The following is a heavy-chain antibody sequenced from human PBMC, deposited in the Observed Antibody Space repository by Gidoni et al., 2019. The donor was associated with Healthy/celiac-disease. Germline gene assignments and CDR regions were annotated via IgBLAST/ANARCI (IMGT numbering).Heavy chain of an antibody. CDR1: GFTFSSDA. CDR2: ISGSGGST. V-gene: IGHV3-23*01. D-gene: IGHD2-2*01. Sequence: EVQLLESGGGLVQPGGSLRLSCAASGFTFSSDAMSWVRQAPGQGLEWVSAISGSGGSTYYADSGKGRFTISRDNSKNTLYLQMNSLRAEDTAVYYCAKLNCSSTSCYHFDYWGQGTLVTVSS. J-gene: IGHJ4*02. CDR3: AKLNCSSTSCYHFDY.